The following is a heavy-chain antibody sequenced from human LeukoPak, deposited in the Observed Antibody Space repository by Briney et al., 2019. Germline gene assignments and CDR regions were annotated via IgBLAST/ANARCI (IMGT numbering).Heavy chain of an antibody. Sequence: PGGSLRLSCAASGFTFSSYAMSWVRQAPGKGLEWVSAISGSGGSTYYADSVKGRFTISRDNSENTLYLQMNSLRAEDTAVYYCAKVGGSGSYYLMGYWGQGTLVTVSS. CDR3: AKVGGSGSYYLMGY. J-gene: IGHJ4*02. V-gene: IGHV3-23*01. D-gene: IGHD3-10*01. CDR2: ISGSGGST. CDR1: GFTFSSYA.